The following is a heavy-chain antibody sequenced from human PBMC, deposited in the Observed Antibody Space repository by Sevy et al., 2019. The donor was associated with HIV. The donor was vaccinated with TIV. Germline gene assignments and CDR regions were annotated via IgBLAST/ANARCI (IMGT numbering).Heavy chain of an antibody. CDR3: ARESIAVAGIGYYFHS. CDR2: ISGSGGST. V-gene: IGHV3-23*01. Sequence: GGSLRLSCAASGFSFSNFGMSWVRQAPGKGLEWVLAISGSGGSTFYADSVKGRFIISRDNSKNTLYLQMSSLRAEDTAVYYCARESIAVAGIGYYFHSWGQGTMVTVSS. D-gene: IGHD6-19*01. J-gene: IGHJ4*02. CDR1: GFSFSNFG.